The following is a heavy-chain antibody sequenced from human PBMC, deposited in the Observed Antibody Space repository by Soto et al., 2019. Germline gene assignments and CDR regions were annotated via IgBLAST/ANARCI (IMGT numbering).Heavy chain of an antibody. J-gene: IGHJ4*02. CDR3: ARSGCSGGSCYSYYFDY. CDR1: GYTFTSYG. CDR2: ISAHNGNT. V-gene: IGHV1-18*01. D-gene: IGHD2-15*01. Sequence: EASVKVSCKASGYTFTSYGIRWVRQAPGQGFEWMGWISAHNGNTNYAQKLQGRVTMTTDTSTSTAYMELRSLRSDDTAVYYCARSGCSGGSCYSYYFDYWGQGTLVTVSS.